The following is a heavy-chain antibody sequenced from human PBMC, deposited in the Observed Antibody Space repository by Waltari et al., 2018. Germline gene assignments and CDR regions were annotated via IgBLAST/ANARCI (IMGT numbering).Heavy chain of an antibody. CDR2: IYSSGNT. J-gene: IGHJ4*02. CDR1: DDSISSSAFD. CDR3: VRRRPNTSWRDS. Sequence: QLQLRESGPGLVKPSETLSLTCTVSDDSISSSAFDWGRIRLPQGEGLEWIGSIYSSGNTYYNPSLKSRLTISVDTSKNQFSLKRSSVTAADTAVYYCVRRRPNTSWRDSWGQGTLVTVSS. V-gene: IGHV4-39*01. D-gene: IGHD2-2*01.